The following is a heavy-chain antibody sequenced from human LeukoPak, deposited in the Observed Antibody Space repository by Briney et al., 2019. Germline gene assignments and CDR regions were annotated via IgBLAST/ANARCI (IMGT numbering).Heavy chain of an antibody. CDR2: ISWNSGSI. D-gene: IGHD6-25*01. J-gene: IGHJ6*04. Sequence: GGSLRLSCAASGFTFDDYAMHWVRQAPGKGLEWVSGISWNSGSIGYADSVKGRFTISRDNAKNSLYLQMNSLRAEDTALYYCQKTPKVGEAPAAPPNYYGGRAVGAKGPT. CDR1: GFTFDDYA. CDR3: QKTPKVGEAPAAPPNYYGGRAV. V-gene: IGHV3-9*01.